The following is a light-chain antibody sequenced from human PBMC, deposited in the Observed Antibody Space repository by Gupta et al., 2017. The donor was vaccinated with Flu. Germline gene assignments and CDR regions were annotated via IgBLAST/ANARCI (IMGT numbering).Light chain of an antibody. V-gene: IGKV3-15*01. CDR3: QQYRNWPPFT. J-gene: IGKJ2*01. Sequence: EIVMTQSPVTLSVSPGDRATLSCRASQSVSNNLAWYQQKPDQAPRLLIYGASTRATGIPARCSGSGSGTEFTLTISSLQSEDCALYYCQQYRNWPPFTFGQGTRLEIK. CDR1: QSVSNN. CDR2: GAS.